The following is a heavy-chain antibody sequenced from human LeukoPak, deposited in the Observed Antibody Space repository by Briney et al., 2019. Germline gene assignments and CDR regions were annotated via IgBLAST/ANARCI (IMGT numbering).Heavy chain of an antibody. J-gene: IGHJ4*02. V-gene: IGHV5-51*01. CDR2: IYPSDSDT. CDR1: GYSFPYYW. D-gene: IGHD3-22*01. CDR3: ARLYHQDSNGNPVAFDY. Sequence: GESLKISCKGSGYSFPYYWIGWVRQTPGKGLEWMGMIYPSDSDTRYSPSFQGQVTISADKSISSAYLQWSGLKASDTAMYYCARLYHQDSNGNPVAFDYWGQGTLVTVSS.